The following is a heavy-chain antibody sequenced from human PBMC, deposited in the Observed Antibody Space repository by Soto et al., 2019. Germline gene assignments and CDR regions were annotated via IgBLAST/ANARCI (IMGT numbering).Heavy chain of an antibody. CDR2: IIPIFGTA. J-gene: IGHJ4*02. D-gene: IGHD1-26*01. Sequence: SVKVSCKASGGTFSSYAISSVRQAPGQGLEWMGGIIPIFGTANYAQKFQGRVTITADESTSTAYMELSSLRSEDTAVYYCASDSGSYYDFGYWGQGTLVNVSS. CDR1: GGTFSSYA. V-gene: IGHV1-69*13. CDR3: ASDSGSYYDFGY.